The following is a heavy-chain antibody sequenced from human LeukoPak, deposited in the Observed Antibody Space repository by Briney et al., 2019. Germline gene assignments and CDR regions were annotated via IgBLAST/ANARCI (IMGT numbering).Heavy chain of an antibody. V-gene: IGHV4-34*01. CDR2: INHSGST. D-gene: IGHD6-19*01. CDR3: ARGRYSSGWSDY. J-gene: IGHJ4*02. Sequence: SETLSLSCAVYGGSFSGYYWSWIRQPPGKGLEWIGEINHSGSTNYNPSLKSRVTILVGTSKNHSSLELSSVTAADTAVYYCARGRYSSGWSDYWGQGTLVTVSS. CDR1: GGSFSGYY.